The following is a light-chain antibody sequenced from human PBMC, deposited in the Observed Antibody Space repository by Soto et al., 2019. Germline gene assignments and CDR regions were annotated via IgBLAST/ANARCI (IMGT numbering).Light chain of an antibody. J-gene: IGLJ1*01. CDR2: EVS. CDR1: TSDVGGYNY. V-gene: IGLV2-14*01. CDR3: SSYTSSSTLDV. Sequence: QSALTQPASVSGSPGQSITISCTGTTSDVGGYNYVSWYQHHPGKAPKLMIYEVSNRPSGISNRFSGSKSGNTASLTISGLQAEDEAHYYCSSYTSSSTLDVFGNGTKVAVL.